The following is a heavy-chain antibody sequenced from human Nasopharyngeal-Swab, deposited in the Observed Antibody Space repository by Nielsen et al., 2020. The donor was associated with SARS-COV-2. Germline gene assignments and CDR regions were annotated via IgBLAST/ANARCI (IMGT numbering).Heavy chain of an antibody. J-gene: IGHJ2*01. Sequence: GESLKISCAASGFTFSNYGMHWVRQAPGKGLEWVAVIWYDGSNKYYADSVKGRFTISRDNSKNTLYLQMNSLRAEDTAVYYCARGQESYSSSWLNWYFDLWGRGTLVTVSS. D-gene: IGHD6-13*01. CDR1: GFTFSNYG. V-gene: IGHV3-33*01. CDR2: IWYDGSNK. CDR3: ARGQESYSSSWLNWYFDL.